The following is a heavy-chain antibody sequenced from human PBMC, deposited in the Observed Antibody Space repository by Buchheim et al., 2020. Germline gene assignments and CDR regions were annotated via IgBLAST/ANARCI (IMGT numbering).Heavy chain of an antibody. CDR2: IKQDGSEK. D-gene: IGHD4-17*01. Sequence: EVQLVESGGGLVQPGGSLRLSCAASGFTFSSYWMSWVRQAPGKGLEWVANIKQDGSEKYYVDSVKGRFTISRDNSKNTLYLQMNSLRAEDTAVYYCARVMGGDYLGGYFDYWGQGTL. J-gene: IGHJ4*02. CDR1: GFTFSSYW. CDR3: ARVMGGDYLGGYFDY. V-gene: IGHV3-7*01.